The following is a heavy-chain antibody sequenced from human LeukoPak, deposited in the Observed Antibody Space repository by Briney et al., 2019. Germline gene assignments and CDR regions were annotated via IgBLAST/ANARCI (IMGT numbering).Heavy chain of an antibody. CDR1: GGTFSSYA. V-gene: IGHV1-69*04. Sequence: SVKVSCKASGGTFSSYAISWVRQAPGQGLEWMGRIIPILGIANYAQKFQGRVTITADKSTSTAYMELSSLRSEDTAVYYCARGGGNVPFDYWGQGTLVTVSS. D-gene: IGHD1-1*01. CDR3: ARGGGNVPFDY. J-gene: IGHJ4*02. CDR2: IIPILGIA.